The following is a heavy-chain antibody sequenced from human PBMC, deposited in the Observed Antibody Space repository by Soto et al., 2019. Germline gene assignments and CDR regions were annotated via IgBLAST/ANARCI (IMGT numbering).Heavy chain of an antibody. V-gene: IGHV3-33*01. J-gene: IGHJ4*02. Sequence: GGSLRLSCAASGFTFSSYGMHWVRQAPGKGLEWVSFICYDGSNKYYAYSVKVRFTISRDNSKKTLYLQMNSLRAEDTAVYYCARDGFAAEAGDVVLPKLFDXWGQRTLVTVS. D-gene: IGHD6-13*01. CDR3: ARDGFAAEAGDVVLPKLFDX. CDR1: GFTFSSYG. CDR2: ICYDGSNK.